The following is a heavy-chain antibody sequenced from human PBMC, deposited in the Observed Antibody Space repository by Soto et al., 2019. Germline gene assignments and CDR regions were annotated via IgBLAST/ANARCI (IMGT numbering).Heavy chain of an antibody. CDR2: IILIFGTV. CDR3: ARGENSTRASMDV. CDR1: GGTFSSFV. V-gene: IGHV1-69*01. D-gene: IGHD1-1*01. J-gene: IGHJ6*02. Sequence: QLVQSGAEVKKPGSSVKVSCKASGGTFSSFVISGVRQAPGKGLEWMGGIILIFGTVKCAQRFQGRVTLAADAGTGAAYMELSSLRSAETGMYYCARGENSTRASMDVCGQGNTVTVS.